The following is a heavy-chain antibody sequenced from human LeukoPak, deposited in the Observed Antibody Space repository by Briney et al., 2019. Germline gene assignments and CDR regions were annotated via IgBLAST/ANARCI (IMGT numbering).Heavy chain of an antibody. CDR1: GFTFNSYS. V-gene: IGHV3-21*06. Sequence: GGSLRLSCAASGFTFNSYSMNWVRQAPGKGLEWVSCISSSSSYIHYADSVKGRFTISRDNSKNSLYLQMNSLRAEDTAVYYCARALIGYYFDYWGQGTLVTVSS. J-gene: IGHJ4*02. D-gene: IGHD2-8*01. CDR2: ISSSSSYI. CDR3: ARALIGYYFDY.